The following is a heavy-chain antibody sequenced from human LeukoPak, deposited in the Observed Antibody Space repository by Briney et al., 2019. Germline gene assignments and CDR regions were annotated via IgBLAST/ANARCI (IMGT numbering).Heavy chain of an antibody. V-gene: IGHV4-39*07. D-gene: IGHD2-2*03. CDR1: GGSISSSSYY. J-gene: IGHJ5*02. CDR3: ARLLRVGYCSTTTCNWFDP. Sequence: SETLSLTCTVSGGSISSSSYYWGWIRPPPGKGLEWIGSIYYSGSTYYNPSLKSRVTISVDTSKNQFSLKLSSVTAADTAVYYCARLLRVGYCSTTTCNWFDPWGQGTLVTVSS. CDR2: IYYSGST.